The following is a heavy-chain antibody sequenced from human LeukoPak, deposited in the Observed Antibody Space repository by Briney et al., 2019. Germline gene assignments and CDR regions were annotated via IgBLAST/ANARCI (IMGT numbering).Heavy chain of an antibody. D-gene: IGHD2-8*01. V-gene: IGHV1-69*13. CDR3: ARGPDIVLIESYMDV. CDR2: IIPIFGTA. J-gene: IGHJ6*03. CDR1: GGTFSSYA. Sequence: SVKVSCKASGGTFSSYAISWVRQAPGQGLEWMGGIIPIFGTANYAQKFQGRVTITADESTSTAYMELSSLRSEDTAVYYCARGPDIVLIESYMDVWGKGTTVTVSS.